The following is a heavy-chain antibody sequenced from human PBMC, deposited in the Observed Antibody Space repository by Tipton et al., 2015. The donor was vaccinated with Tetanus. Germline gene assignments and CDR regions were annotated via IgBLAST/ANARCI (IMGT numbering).Heavy chain of an antibody. V-gene: IGHV3-74*01. D-gene: IGHD6-19*01. CDR1: GFIFSNYW. CDR2: ISGDGTST. CDR3: ARARVVAGTGGFNP. Sequence: GSLRLSCAASGFIFSNYWMHWVRQVPGKGLMWVSRISGDGTSTSYASSVRGRFTIFRNNAKNTVHLQMSGLRAEDTAVYYCARARVVAGTGGFNPWGQGTLVTVSS. J-gene: IGHJ5*02.